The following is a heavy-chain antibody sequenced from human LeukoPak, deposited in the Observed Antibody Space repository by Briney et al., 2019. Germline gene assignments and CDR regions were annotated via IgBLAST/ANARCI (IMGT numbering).Heavy chain of an antibody. Sequence: GGSLRLSCAASGFSFSICSMYWGRQALGKGLECGSSISSSSSYIYYAESVKGRFTISRDNAKISMYLQMNSLRAEDTAVYYCARAQQYYFDYWGQGTLVTVSS. D-gene: IGHD4-11*01. CDR2: ISSSSSYI. CDR3: ARAQQYYFDY. J-gene: IGHJ4*02. CDR1: GFSFSICS. V-gene: IGHV3-21*01.